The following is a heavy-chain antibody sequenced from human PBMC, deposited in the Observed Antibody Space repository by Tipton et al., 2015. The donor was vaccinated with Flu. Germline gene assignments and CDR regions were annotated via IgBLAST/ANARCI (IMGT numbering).Heavy chain of an antibody. CDR1: GFTFSSYW. D-gene: IGHD3-3*01. J-gene: IGHJ4*02. Sequence: SLRLSCAASGFTFSSYWMSWVRQAPGKGLEWVANIKQDGSEKYYVDSVKGRFTISRDNAKNSLYLQMNSLRAEDTAVYYCARKTQWYYDFWSGYYSHFDYWGQGTLVTVSS. CDR2: IKQDGSEK. V-gene: IGHV3-7*01. CDR3: ARKTQWYYDFWSGYYSHFDY.